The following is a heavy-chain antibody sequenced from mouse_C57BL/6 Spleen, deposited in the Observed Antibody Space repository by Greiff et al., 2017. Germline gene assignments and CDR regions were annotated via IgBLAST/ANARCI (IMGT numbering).Heavy chain of an antibody. Sequence: EVQLQQSGAELVKPGASVKLSCTASGFTFTDYYMHWVKQRPEQGLEWIGKIDPADGDTKYAPKFKGKATMTVDTSSNTAYLQLSSLTSEDTAVYYCARGGNYYDYFFDYWGQGTTLTVSS. CDR2: IDPADGDT. CDR1: GFTFTDYY. V-gene: IGHV14-2*01. J-gene: IGHJ2*01. D-gene: IGHD2-4*01. CDR3: ARGGNYYDYFFDY.